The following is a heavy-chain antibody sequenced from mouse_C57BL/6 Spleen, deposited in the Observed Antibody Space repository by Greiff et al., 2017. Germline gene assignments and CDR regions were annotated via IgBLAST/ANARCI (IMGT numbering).Heavy chain of an antibody. CDR2: IRSKTNNYAT. CDR1: GFSFNTYA. D-gene: IGHD4-1*01. CDR3: VGPDWDGVFAY. V-gene: IGHV10-1*01. J-gene: IGHJ3*01. Sequence: DAGGGLVQPKGSLKLSCAASGFSFNTYAMNWVRQAPGKGLEWVARIRSKTNNYATYYADSVIARFTISRDDSDSMLYLQMNNLKTEDTAMYYCVGPDWDGVFAYWGQGTLVTVSA.